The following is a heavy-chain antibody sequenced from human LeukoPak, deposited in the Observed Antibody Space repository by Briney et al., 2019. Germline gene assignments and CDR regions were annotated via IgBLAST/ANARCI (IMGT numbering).Heavy chain of an antibody. V-gene: IGHV3-23*01. CDR2: ISGSGGST. J-gene: IGHJ4*02. Sequence: GGSLRLSCAASGFTVSSNYMSWVRQAPGKGLEWVSAISGSGGSTYYADSVKGRFTISRDNSKNTLYLQMNSLRAEDTALYYCAKRREQGYCSGGSCYSSFDYWGQGPLVTVSS. D-gene: IGHD2-15*01. CDR3: AKRREQGYCSGGSCYSSFDY. CDR1: GFTVSSNY.